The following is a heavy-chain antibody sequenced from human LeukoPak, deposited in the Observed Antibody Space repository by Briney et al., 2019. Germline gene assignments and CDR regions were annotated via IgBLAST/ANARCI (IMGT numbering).Heavy chain of an antibody. D-gene: IGHD6-6*01. Sequence: PSETLSLTCTVSGGSISSYYWSWIRQPPGKGLEWIGYIYYSGSTNYNPSLKSRVTISVDTSKNQFSLKLSSVTAADTAVYYCARISHSSSSRPFDYWGQGTLVTVSS. CDR1: GGSISSYY. J-gene: IGHJ4*02. CDR2: IYYSGST. V-gene: IGHV4-59*01. CDR3: ARISHSSSSRPFDY.